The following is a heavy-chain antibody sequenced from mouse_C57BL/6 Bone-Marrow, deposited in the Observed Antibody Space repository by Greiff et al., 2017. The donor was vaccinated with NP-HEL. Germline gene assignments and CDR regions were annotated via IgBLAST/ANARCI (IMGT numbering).Heavy chain of an antibody. V-gene: IGHV1-54*01. Sequence: VQLQQSGAELVRPGTSVKVSCKASGYAFTNYLIEWVKQRPGQGLEWIGVINPGSGGTNYNEKFKGKATLTADKSSSTAYMQLSSLTSEDSAVYFCARFRGYWGKGTTLTVSS. CDR1: GYAFTNYL. CDR3: ARFRGY. J-gene: IGHJ2*01. CDR2: INPGSGGT.